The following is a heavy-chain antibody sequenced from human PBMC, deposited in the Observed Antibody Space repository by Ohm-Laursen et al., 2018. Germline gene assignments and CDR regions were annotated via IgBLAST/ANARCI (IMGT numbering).Heavy chain of an antibody. CDR3: ARGVYGDFYLQY. CDR1: GGSVSTYY. CDR2: IHSSGYT. Sequence: SDTLSLTCTVSGGSVSTYYWNWIRQPAGKGLEYIGRIHSSGYTELNPSLKSRVTLSVDMSKNQFSLRLSSVTAADTAVYFCARGVYGDFYLQYWGQGTRVTVSA. V-gene: IGHV4-4*07. D-gene: IGHD4-17*01. J-gene: IGHJ4*02.